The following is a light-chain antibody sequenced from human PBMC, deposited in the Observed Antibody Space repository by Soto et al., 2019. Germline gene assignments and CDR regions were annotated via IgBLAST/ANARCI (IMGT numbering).Light chain of an antibody. CDR1: SSNIGSNY. V-gene: IGLV1-47*01. CDR3: AAWDDSLSEL. J-gene: IGLJ2*01. CDR2: RND. Sequence: QSVLTQPPSVSGTPGQRVTISCSGSSSNIGSNYVYWYQHFPGAAPKLLIYRNDQRPSGVPDRFSGSKSGTSASLAISGLRTEDEAYYYCAAWDDSLSELFGGGTKLTVL.